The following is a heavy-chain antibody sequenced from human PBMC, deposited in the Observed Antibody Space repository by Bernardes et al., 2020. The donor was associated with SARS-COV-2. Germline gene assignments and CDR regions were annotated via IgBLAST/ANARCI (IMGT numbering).Heavy chain of an antibody. J-gene: IGHJ5*02. Sequence: SVKVSCKASGGTFSSYAISWVRQAPGQGLEWMGGIIPFFGTANYAQKFQGRVTITADESTSTAYMELSSLRSEDTAVYYCARDGRGTSGTTRDHWFDPWGQGTLVSVSS. CDR3: ARDGRGTSGTTRDHWFDP. CDR2: IIPFFGTA. CDR1: GGTFSSYA. D-gene: IGHD1-7*01. V-gene: IGHV1-69*13.